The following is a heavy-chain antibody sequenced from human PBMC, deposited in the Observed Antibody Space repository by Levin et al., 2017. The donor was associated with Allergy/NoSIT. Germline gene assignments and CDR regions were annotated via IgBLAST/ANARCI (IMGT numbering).Heavy chain of an antibody. CDR1: GFTFSSYA. CDR3: AKAIGVVVPGGSRWFDP. J-gene: IGHJ5*02. V-gene: IGHV3-23*01. D-gene: IGHD2-2*01. Sequence: GGSLRLSCAASGFTFSSYAMTWVRQAPGKGLEWVSIISDGGASTYYADSVKGRFTISRDNSKNTLYLQVNNLRADDTAVYYCAKAIGVVVPGGSRWFDPWGQGTLVTVSS. CDR2: ISDGGAST.